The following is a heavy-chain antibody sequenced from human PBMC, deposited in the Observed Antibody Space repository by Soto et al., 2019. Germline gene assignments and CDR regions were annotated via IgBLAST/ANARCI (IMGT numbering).Heavy chain of an antibody. CDR3: ATFRRGEYYYDSSGSTGRRGYYGMDV. CDR1: GYTLTELS. D-gene: IGHD3-22*01. CDR2: FDPEDGET. J-gene: IGHJ6*02. Sequence: GASVKVSCKVSGYTLTELSMHWVRQAPGKGLEWMGGFDPEDGETIYAQKFQGRVTMTEDTSTDTAYMELSSLRSEDTAVYYCATFRRGEYYYDSSGSTGRRGYYGMDVWGQGTTVTVSS. V-gene: IGHV1-24*01.